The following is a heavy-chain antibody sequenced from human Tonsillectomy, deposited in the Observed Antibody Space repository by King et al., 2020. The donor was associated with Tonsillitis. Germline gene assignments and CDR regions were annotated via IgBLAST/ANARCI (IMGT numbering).Heavy chain of an antibody. V-gene: IGHV1-69*14. CDR2: IIPIFGTT. CDR3: AKDKDYGDYLSDAFDV. D-gene: IGHD4-17*01. Sequence: QLVQSGAEVKKPGSSVKVSCKASGGTFSKFAINWVRQAPGQGLEWMGGIIPIFGTTNYAQKFQGRVTITADKSTSTAYMELSSLRSEDTAVYYCAKDKDYGDYLSDAFDVWGQGTMVTVSS. CDR1: GGTFSKFA. J-gene: IGHJ3*01.